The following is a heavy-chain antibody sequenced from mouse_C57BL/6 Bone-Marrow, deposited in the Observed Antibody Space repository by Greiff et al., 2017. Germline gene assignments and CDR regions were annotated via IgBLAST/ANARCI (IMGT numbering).Heavy chain of an antibody. Sequence: EVQGVESGPGMVKPSPSLSLTCTVTGYSITSGYDWHWIRHFPGNKLEWMGYISYSGSTNYNPPLKSRISITHDTSKNHFFLKLNSVTTEDTATYYCARGDYYGSSYVDWYFDVWGTGTTVTVSS. CDR1: GYSITSGYD. J-gene: IGHJ1*03. D-gene: IGHD1-1*01. CDR2: ISYSGST. V-gene: IGHV3-1*01. CDR3: ARGDYYGSSYVDWYFDV.